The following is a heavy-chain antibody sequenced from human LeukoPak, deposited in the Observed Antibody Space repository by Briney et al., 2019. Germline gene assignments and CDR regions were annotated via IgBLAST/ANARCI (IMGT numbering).Heavy chain of an antibody. D-gene: IGHD3-10*01. V-gene: IGHV4-59*12. CDR3: ARVPTITFFDY. Sequence: KPSETLSLTCTVSGGSISSYDWSWIRQAAGKGLEWIGTIYYSGSTFYNPSLKSRVTISVDTSKNQFSLKLTSVTAADTAVYYCARVPTITFFDYWGQGTLVTVSS. CDR1: GGSISSYD. J-gene: IGHJ4*02. CDR2: IYYSGST.